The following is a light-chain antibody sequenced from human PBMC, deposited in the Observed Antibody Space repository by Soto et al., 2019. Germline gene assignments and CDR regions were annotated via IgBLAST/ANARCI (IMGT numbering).Light chain of an antibody. V-gene: IGKV3-20*01. CDR3: QQYGRSPWT. Sequence: EIVLTQSPGILSLSPGERATLSCRASQSVSSNYLAWYQQKPGQAPRLLIYAASSRATGIPDRFSGSGSGTDFTLTIRRLEPEDFAVYYCQQYGRSPWTFGQGTKVDIK. CDR1: QSVSSNY. CDR2: AAS. J-gene: IGKJ1*01.